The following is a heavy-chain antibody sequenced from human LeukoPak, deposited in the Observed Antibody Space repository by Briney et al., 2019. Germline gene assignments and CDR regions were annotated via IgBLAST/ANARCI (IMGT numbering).Heavy chain of an antibody. D-gene: IGHD4-17*01. V-gene: IGHV3-23*01. CDR1: GFTFSTYA. Sequence: GGSLRLSCAASGFTFSTYAINWVRQAPGKGLEWVSSISGSGGSTYYADSVKGRFTLSRDNSRNTLYLQMNSLRVEGTAVYYCAKVSYGATVTTNDWGQGTLVTVSS. CDR3: AKVSYGATVTTND. J-gene: IGHJ4*02. CDR2: ISGSGGST.